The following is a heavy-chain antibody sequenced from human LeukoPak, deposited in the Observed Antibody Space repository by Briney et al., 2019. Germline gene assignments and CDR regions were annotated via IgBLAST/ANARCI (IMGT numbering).Heavy chain of an antibody. CDR2: ISHDGSNK. CDR3: AGDGHTGMAVYHFDY. CDR1: GFSFSKYG. Sequence: GGSLRLSCAASGFSFSKYGMHWVRQAPGKGLEWVAVISHDGSNKYYADSVKGRFTISRDNSKDTLYLQMNSPRAEETAVYYCAGDGHTGMAVYHFDYWGQGALVTVSS. V-gene: IGHV3-30*03. D-gene: IGHD5-18*01. J-gene: IGHJ4*02.